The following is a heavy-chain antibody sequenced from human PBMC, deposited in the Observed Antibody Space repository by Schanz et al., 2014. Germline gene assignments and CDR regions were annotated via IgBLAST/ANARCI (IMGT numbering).Heavy chain of an antibody. V-gene: IGHV1-69*04. CDR2: IIPILGIA. Sequence: QVQLVQSGAEVKKPGASVRVSCKVSGYAFTTYGISWVRQAPGQGLEWMGRIIPILGIANYAQNFQGRVTITADKSTSTAYMELTSLRSEDTAVYYCAGTYCSSTSCYTGYYYMGVWGKGTTVTVSS. J-gene: IGHJ6*03. CDR3: AGTYCSSTSCYTGYYYMGV. D-gene: IGHD2-2*02. CDR1: GYAFTTYG.